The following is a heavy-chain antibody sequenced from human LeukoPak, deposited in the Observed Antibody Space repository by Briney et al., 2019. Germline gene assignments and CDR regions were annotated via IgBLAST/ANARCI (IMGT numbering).Heavy chain of an antibody. V-gene: IGHV1-69*04. Sequence: ASVKVSCTASGGTFSSYTISWVRQAPGQGLEWMGRIIHILGIANYAQKFQGRVTITADKSTSTAYMELSSLRSEDTAVYYCAREWKVGAFYYFDYWGQGTLVTVSS. J-gene: IGHJ4*02. CDR2: IIHILGIA. CDR1: GGTFSSYT. CDR3: AREWKVGAFYYFDY. D-gene: IGHD1-26*01.